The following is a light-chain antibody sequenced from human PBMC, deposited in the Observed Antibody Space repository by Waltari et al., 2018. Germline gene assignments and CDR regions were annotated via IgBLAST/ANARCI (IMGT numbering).Light chain of an antibody. CDR1: PSHLDDYSR. CDR2: EVS. CDR3: CSHTKMDTWV. V-gene: IGLV2-14*01. J-gene: IGLJ3*02. Sequence: QSALTQPASMSGSPGQSISIPCVGTPSHLDDYSRFSWYQQFPGEVPKLLLYEVSNRPSGISSRFSGSKSGTTAFLSISGLQPEDEADYYCCSHTKMDTWVFGGGTTLTVL.